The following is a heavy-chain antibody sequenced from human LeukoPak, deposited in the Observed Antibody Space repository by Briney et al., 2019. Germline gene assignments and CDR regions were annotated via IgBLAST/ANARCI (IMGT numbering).Heavy chain of an antibody. CDR2: IYYSGST. J-gene: IGHJ4*02. Sequence: SETLSLTCAVYGGSFSGYYWGWIRQPPGKGLEWIGSIYYSGSTYYNPSLKSQVTISVDTSKNQFSLKLSSVTAADTAVYYCASLPKSGQRYYFDYWGQGTLVTVSS. CDR1: GGSFSGYY. CDR3: ASLPKSGQRYYFDY. D-gene: IGHD2-15*01. V-gene: IGHV4-39*01.